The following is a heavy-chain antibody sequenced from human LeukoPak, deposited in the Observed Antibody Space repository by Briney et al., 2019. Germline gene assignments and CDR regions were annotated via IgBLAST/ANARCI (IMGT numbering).Heavy chain of an antibody. Sequence: SETLSLTCTVSGGSISSYYWSWIRQPPGKGLEWIGYIYYSGSTNYNPSLKSRVTISVDTSKNQFSLKLSSVTAADTAVYYCARSIAVAGTWFDPRGQGTLVTVSS. J-gene: IGHJ5*02. D-gene: IGHD6-19*01. CDR1: GGSISSYY. CDR2: IYYSGST. V-gene: IGHV4-59*01. CDR3: ARSIAVAGTWFDP.